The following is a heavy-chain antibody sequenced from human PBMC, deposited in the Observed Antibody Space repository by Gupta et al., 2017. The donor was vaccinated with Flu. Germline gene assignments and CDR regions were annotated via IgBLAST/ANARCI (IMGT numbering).Heavy chain of an antibody. V-gene: IGHV3-21*01. Sequence: VESGGGLVKPGGSLRLSCAASGFTFSSYSMNWVRQAPGKGLEWVSSISSSSSYIYYADSVKGRFTISRDNAKNSLYLQMNSLRAEDTAVYYCAREELYTIAPVGGRYGMDVWGQGTTVTVSS. CDR2: ISSSSSYI. J-gene: IGHJ6*02. D-gene: IGHD6-25*01. CDR1: GFTFSSYS. CDR3: AREELYTIAPVGGRYGMDV.